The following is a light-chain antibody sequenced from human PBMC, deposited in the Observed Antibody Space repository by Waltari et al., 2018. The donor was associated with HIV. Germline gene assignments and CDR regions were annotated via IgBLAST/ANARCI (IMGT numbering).Light chain of an antibody. Sequence: QSVLTQPPSASGTPGQRVTTSCSGSTSHVGIHDLSCYPHRPGTAPKLLFFTNTPLPSWVPARVSASKSGTSPARAISALQSDEEADYYGAAWEGSLGGGVFGGGTKLTV. CDR2: TNT. CDR3: AAWEGSLGGGV. V-gene: IGLV1-47*01. CDR1: TSHVGIHD. J-gene: IGLJ3*02.